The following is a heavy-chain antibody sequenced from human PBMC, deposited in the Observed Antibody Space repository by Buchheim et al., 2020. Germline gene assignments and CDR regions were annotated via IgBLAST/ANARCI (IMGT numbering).Heavy chain of an antibody. V-gene: IGHV3-30*18. CDR3: AKGIAVVGSASGYIDY. D-gene: IGHD6-19*01. Sequence: QVQLVESGGGVVQPGRSLRLSCAASGFSFSNYGMHWVRQAPGRGLEWVAVISYVGTNKNYADSVKGRFTLPRDNSKTTLNLQMNSLRAEDTAVFYCAKGIAVVGSASGYIDYWGQGTL. J-gene: IGHJ4*02. CDR1: GFSFSNYG. CDR2: ISYVGTNK.